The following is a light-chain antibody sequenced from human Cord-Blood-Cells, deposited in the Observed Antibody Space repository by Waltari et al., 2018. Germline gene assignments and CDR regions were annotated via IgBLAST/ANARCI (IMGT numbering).Light chain of an antibody. CDR1: SSDVGSYTL. J-gene: IGLJ3*02. Sequence: QSALTQPAFVSGSPGQPILISCTRTSSDVGSYTLVSWYQQHPCKARKRMIYEGSMRPSGVSNRFSCSKSGNTASLTISGLQAEDEADYYCCSYAGSSTWVFGGGTKLTVL. V-gene: IGLV2-23*01. CDR3: CSYAGSSTWV. CDR2: EGS.